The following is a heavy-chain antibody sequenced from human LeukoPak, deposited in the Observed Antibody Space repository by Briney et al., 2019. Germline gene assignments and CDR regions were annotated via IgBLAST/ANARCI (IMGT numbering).Heavy chain of an antibody. CDR1: GGSISSYY. V-gene: IGHV4-59*01. CDR2: IYCSGST. CDR3: AREGHYYDSSGFFDL. D-gene: IGHD3-22*01. Sequence: TSETLSLTCTVSGGSISSYYWSWIRQPPGKGLEWIGYIYCSGSTNYNPSLKSRVTISVDTSKNQFSLKLSSVTAADTAVYYCAREGHYYDSSGFFDLWGRGTLVTVSS. J-gene: IGHJ2*01.